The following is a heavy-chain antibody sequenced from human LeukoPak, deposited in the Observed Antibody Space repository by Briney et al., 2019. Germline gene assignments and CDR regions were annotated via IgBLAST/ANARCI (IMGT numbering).Heavy chain of an antibody. Sequence: PGGSLRLSCAASGFTFSDYCMTWVRQAPGKGLEWVANIKQDGSEEYYVDSVKGRFTVSRDNAKSTLYLQLNSLRAEDTAVYYCATRSCITSAGRASSYHCMDFWGKGTTVTVPS. D-gene: IGHD3-10*01. J-gene: IGHJ6*03. CDR1: GFTFSDYC. V-gene: IGHV3-7*01. CDR3: ATRSCITSAGRASSYHCMDF. CDR2: IKQDGSEE.